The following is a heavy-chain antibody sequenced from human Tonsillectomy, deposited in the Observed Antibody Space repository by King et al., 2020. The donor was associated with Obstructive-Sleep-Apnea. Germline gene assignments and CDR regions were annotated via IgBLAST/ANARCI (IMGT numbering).Heavy chain of an antibody. CDR1: GYTFTGYG. CDR3: ARLFAYCPNTTCSDY. J-gene: IGHJ4*02. CDR2: IDACNGNT. D-gene: IGHD2-21*01. V-gene: IGHV1-3*01. Sequence: VQLVQSGAEMKKPGASVKVSCKASGYTFTGYGMHWVRQAPGQRLEWMGWIDACNGNTKYSQTFQDRVAISMDTSASTAYMELTSLRSEETAVYYCARLFAYCPNTTCSDYWGQGTLVTVSS.